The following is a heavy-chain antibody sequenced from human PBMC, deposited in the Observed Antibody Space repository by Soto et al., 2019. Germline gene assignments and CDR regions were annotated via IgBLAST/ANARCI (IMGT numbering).Heavy chain of an antibody. V-gene: IGHV4-30-4*01. J-gene: IGHJ6*02. CDR1: GGSISSGDYY. CDR3: ARVATSLLWFGELPSCVDYYYFGMDV. D-gene: IGHD3-10*01. Sequence: PSETLSLTCTVSGGSISSGDYYWGWIRQPPGKGLEWAGYIYDSGSTYYNPSRKSRVTISVDTSKTQFSLKLSSVTAADTAVYYCARVATSLLWFGELPSCVDYYYFGMDVWGQGTTVTVSS. CDR2: IYDSGST.